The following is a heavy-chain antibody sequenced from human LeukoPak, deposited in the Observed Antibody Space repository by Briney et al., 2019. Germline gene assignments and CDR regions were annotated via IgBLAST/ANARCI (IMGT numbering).Heavy chain of an antibody. V-gene: IGHV3-30-3*01. CDR1: GFTFSSYA. CDR2: ISYDGSNK. CDR3: ARDYYDSSGYYYGYFQH. Sequence: GGSLRLSCAASGFTFSSYAMHWVRQAPGKGLEWVAVISYDGSNKYYADSVKGRFTISRDNSKNTLYLQMNSLRAEDTAVYYCARDYYDSSGYYYGYFQHWGQGTLVTVSS. J-gene: IGHJ1*01. D-gene: IGHD3-22*01.